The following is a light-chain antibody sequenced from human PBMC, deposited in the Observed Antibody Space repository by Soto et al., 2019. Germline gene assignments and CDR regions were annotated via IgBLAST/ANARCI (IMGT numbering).Light chain of an antibody. J-gene: IGKJ1*01. CDR3: QQYGSSPGT. V-gene: IGKV3-20*01. CDR2: GAS. Sequence: EIVLTQSPGTLSLSPGERATLSCRASQSVSSSYLAWYQQKPGQAPRLLISGASSRATGIPDRFSGGGSGTDFTLTIIGLEPEDLAVYFCQQYGSSPGTFGQGTKVEIK. CDR1: QSVSSSY.